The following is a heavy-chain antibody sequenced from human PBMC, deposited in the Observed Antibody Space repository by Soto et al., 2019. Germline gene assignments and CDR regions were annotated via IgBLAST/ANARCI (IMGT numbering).Heavy chain of an antibody. V-gene: IGHV1-46*01. Sequence: ASVKVSCKASGYTFSSYTINWVRQAPGQGLEWMGIINPSGGSTSYAQKFQGRVTMTRDTSTSTVYMELSSLRSEDTAVYYCASRGYSYGYDYWGQGTLVTVSS. CDR3: ASRGYSYGYDY. CDR2: INPSGGST. CDR1: GYTFSSYT. D-gene: IGHD5-18*01. J-gene: IGHJ4*02.